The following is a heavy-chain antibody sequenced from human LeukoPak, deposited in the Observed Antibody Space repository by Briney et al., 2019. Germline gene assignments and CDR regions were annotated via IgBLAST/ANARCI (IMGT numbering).Heavy chain of an antibody. CDR1: GGSINTYF. D-gene: IGHD5-18*01. V-gene: IGHV4-31*03. Sequence: NSSETLSLTCTVSGGSINTYFWSWIRQHPGKGLEWLGYIYYSGTTYYNPSLKSRVTFSVDTSKNQFSLKLNPVTAADTALYYCARGTTDGYSYGRFDYWGQGTLVTVSS. J-gene: IGHJ4*02. CDR3: ARGTTDGYSYGRFDY. CDR2: IYYSGTT.